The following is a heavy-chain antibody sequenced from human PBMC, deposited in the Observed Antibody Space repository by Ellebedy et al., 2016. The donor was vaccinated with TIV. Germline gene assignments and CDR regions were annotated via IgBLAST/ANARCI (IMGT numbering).Heavy chain of an antibody. V-gene: IGHV3-74*01. Sequence: GESLKISXAASGFTFSSYWMHWVRQAPGKGLVWVSRINSDGSSTSYADSVKGRFTISRDNAKNTLYLQMNSLRAEDTAVYYCARGRERLPYWYFDLWGRGTLVTVSS. J-gene: IGHJ2*01. CDR3: ARGRERLPYWYFDL. CDR2: INSDGSST. CDR1: GFTFSSYW. D-gene: IGHD6-25*01.